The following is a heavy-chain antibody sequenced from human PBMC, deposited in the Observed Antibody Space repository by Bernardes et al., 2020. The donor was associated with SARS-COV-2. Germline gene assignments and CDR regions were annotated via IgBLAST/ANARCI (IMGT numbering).Heavy chain of an antibody. V-gene: IGHV3-7*01. CDR2: IKQDGSEK. J-gene: IGHJ4*02. CDR1: GFKFSRYW. CDR3: AREEYGIPLDY. Sequence: GGSLRLSCAASGFKFSRYWMSWVRQAPGKGLEWVGNIKQDGSEKYYVDSVKGRFTISRDNAKNSLYLQVNSLRVEDTAVYYCAREEYGIPLDYWGQGTLVTVSS. D-gene: IGHD4-17*01.